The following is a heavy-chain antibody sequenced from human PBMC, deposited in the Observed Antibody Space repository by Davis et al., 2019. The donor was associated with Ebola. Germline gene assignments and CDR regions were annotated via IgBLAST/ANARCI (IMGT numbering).Heavy chain of an antibody. D-gene: IGHD3-16*01. CDR1: GYSFINYW. J-gene: IGHJ2*01. CDR2: IYPGDSDA. Sequence: PGGSLRLSCKGSGYSFINYWIGWVRQMPGKGLEWMGIIYPGDSDARYSPSFQGQVTISADKSISTAYLQWSSLKASDTAMYYCARHAAFYWYFDLWGRGTLVTVSS. V-gene: IGHV5-51*01. CDR3: ARHAAFYWYFDL.